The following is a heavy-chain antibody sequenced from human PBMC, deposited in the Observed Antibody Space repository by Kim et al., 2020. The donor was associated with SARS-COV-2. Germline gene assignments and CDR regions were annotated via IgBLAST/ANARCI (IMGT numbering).Heavy chain of an antibody. V-gene: IGHV3-73*01. CDR3: TRHPERYFDIPPP. CDR2: IRSKANSYAT. CDR1: GFTFSGSA. D-gene: IGHD3-9*01. J-gene: IGHJ5*02. Sequence: GGSLRLSCAASGFTFSGSAMHWVRQASGKGLEWVGSIRSKANSYATAYAASVKGRFTISRDDSKNTAYLQMNSLKTEDTAVYYCTRHPERYFDIPPPWGQGTLVTVSS.